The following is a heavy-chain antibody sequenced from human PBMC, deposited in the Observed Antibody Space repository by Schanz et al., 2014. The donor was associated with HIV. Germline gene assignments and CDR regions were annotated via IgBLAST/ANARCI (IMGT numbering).Heavy chain of an antibody. CDR3: ARWRSGAPSN. CDR1: GFIFSDHF. V-gene: IGHV3-72*01. D-gene: IGHD3-10*01. Sequence: VQLVESGGGLVQPGGSLRLSCTTSGFIFSDHFMGWVRQAPGKGLEWVGRSKNKANGYITEYTASVKGRFTISRDDSRNSLYLQMNSLKTEDTAVYFCARWRSGAPSNWGQGTLVTVSS. J-gene: IGHJ4*02. CDR2: SKNKANGYIT.